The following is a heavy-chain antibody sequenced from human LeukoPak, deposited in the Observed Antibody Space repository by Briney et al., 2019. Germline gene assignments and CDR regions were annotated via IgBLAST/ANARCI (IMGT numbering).Heavy chain of an antibody. V-gene: IGHV3-23*01. D-gene: IGHD3-22*01. CDR3: ARISSGYNAFDI. CDR2: ISGSGGST. Sequence: GGSLRLSCAASGFTLSSYAMSWVRQAPGEGLEWVSAISGSGGSTYYADSVKGPVTISRDNSKNTLYLQMNSLRAEDTAVYYCARISSGYNAFDIWGQGTMVTVSS. CDR1: GFTLSSYA. J-gene: IGHJ3*02.